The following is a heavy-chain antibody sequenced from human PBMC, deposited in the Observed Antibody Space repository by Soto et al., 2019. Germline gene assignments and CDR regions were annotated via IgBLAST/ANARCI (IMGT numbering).Heavy chain of an antibody. J-gene: IGHJ5*02. D-gene: IGHD3-9*01. CDR2: ISGSGHST. CDR3: AKDKYDVLTGYSTPNWLDP. CDR1: GITFSNYA. Sequence: GGSLRLSCAVSGITFSNYAMTWVRQAPGKGLEWVSGISGSGHSTYHADSVKGRFTISRDNSNNTLYLQMNSLRADDTAVYYCAKDKYDVLTGYSTPNWLDPWGQGTLVTVSS. V-gene: IGHV3-23*01.